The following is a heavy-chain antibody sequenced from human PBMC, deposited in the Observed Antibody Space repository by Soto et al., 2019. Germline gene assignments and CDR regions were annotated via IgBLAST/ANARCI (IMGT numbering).Heavy chain of an antibody. Sequence: GESLKISCKGSGYSFTSYWISWVRQMPGKGLEWMGRIDPSDSYTNYSPSFQGHVTISADKSISTAYLQWSSLKASDTAMYYCARQKLDIVVVPAAEADAFDIWGQGTMVTVSS. J-gene: IGHJ3*02. D-gene: IGHD2-2*03. CDR2: IDPSDSYT. V-gene: IGHV5-10-1*01. CDR3: ARQKLDIVVVPAAEADAFDI. CDR1: GYSFTSYW.